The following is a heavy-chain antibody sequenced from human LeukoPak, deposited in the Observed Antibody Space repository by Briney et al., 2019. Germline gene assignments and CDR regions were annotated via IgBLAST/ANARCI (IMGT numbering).Heavy chain of an antibody. Sequence: PSETLSLTCTVSGGSISNSRYYWGWIRQPPGKGLEWIGSIYYSGSTYYNPSLKSRVTMSVDTSKKQFSLKLSSVTAADTAVYYCARHAVEAASRWFDPWGQGTLVTVSS. J-gene: IGHJ5*02. CDR1: GGSISNSRYY. V-gene: IGHV4-39*01. D-gene: IGHD1-1*01. CDR3: ARHAVEAASRWFDP. CDR2: IYYSGST.